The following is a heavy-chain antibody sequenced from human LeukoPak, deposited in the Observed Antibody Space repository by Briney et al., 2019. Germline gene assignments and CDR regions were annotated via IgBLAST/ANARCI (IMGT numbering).Heavy chain of an antibody. V-gene: IGHV3-30-3*01. Sequence: GRSLRLSCAASGFTFSNHTMHWVRQAPGKGLEWVAVISYGGSNEYYADSVKGRFTISRHISKNTLYLQMNSLRADDTAVYFCATNSGYDYLLPFDYWGQGTLVTVSS. J-gene: IGHJ4*02. CDR1: GFTFSNHT. D-gene: IGHD5-12*01. CDR2: ISYGGSNE. CDR3: ATNSGYDYLLPFDY.